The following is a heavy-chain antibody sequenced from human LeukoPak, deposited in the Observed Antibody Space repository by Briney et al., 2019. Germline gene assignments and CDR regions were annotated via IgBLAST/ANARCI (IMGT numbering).Heavy chain of an antibody. CDR1: GYTFTVYY. D-gene: IGHD6-19*01. Sequence: APVKVSCKPSGYTFTVYYLHRVRQAPGQGPGWMGWINPNTGATMYSQKFQGRVTMTRATSVSTGYMELRSLTSADSARYYCARDRVGSGWPRPYYSESWGEGTLVTVSS. J-gene: IGHJ4*02. CDR2: INPNTGAT. CDR3: ARDRVGSGWPRPYYSES. V-gene: IGHV1-2*02.